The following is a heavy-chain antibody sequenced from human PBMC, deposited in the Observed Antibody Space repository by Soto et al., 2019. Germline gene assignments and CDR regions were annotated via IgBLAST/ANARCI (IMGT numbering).Heavy chain of an antibody. Sequence: LRLSCAASGFTFSSYGMHRVRQAPGKGLEWVAVISYDGSNKYYADSVKGRFTISRDNSKNTLYLQMNSLRAEDTAVYYCAKDGASSSGENGMDVWGQGTTVTVSS. CDR3: AKDGASSSGENGMDV. CDR1: GFTFSSYG. J-gene: IGHJ6*02. V-gene: IGHV3-30*18. CDR2: ISYDGSNK. D-gene: IGHD6-6*01.